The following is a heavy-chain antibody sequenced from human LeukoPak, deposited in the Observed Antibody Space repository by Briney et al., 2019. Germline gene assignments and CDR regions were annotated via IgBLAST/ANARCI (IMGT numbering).Heavy chain of an antibody. CDR3: ARELSGSSSN. V-gene: IGHV1-69*13. CDR1: GGTFSSYA. CDR2: IIPIFGTA. Sequence: EASVKVSCKASGGTFSSYAISWVRQAPGQGLEWMGGIIPIFGTANYAQKFQGRVTITADESTSTAYMELSSLRSEDTAVYYCARELSGSSSNWGQGTLVTVSS. D-gene: IGHD1-26*01. J-gene: IGHJ4*02.